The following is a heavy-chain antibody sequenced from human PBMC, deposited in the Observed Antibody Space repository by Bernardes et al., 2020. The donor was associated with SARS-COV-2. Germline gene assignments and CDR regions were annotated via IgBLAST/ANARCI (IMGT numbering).Heavy chain of an antibody. CDR2: IWYDGSKK. J-gene: IGHJ3*02. CDR3: ARDYTTPKDIWSGNSAFDGFNM. CDR1: GMSFNTYG. V-gene: IGHV3-33*01. D-gene: IGHD3-3*01. Sequence: GGSLRLSCTASGMSFNTYGMDWVRQAPGKGLEWVAVIWYDGSKKYYADSVKGRFTISRDNSKNTVYLQMDSLRAEDTAVYYCARDYTTPKDIWSGNSAFDGFNMWGRGTTVTVSS.